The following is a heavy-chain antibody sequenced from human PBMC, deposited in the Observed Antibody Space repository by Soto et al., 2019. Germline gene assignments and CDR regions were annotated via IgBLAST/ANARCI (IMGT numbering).Heavy chain of an antibody. CDR3: AKDKEWELRSQGDFDI. CDR1: GFTFSSYA. J-gene: IGHJ3*02. D-gene: IGHD1-26*01. CDR2: ISGSGGST. Sequence: GGSLRLSCAASGFTFSSYAMSWVRQAPGKGLEWVSAISGSGGSTYYADSVKGRFTISRDNSKNTLYLQMNSLRAEDTAVYYCAKDKEWELRSQGDFDIWGQGTMVTVSS. V-gene: IGHV3-23*01.